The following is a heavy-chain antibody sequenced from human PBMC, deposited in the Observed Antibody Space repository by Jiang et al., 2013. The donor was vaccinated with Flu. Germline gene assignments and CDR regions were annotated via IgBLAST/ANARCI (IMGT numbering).Heavy chain of an antibody. CDR1: GYTFTSYA. V-gene: IGHV1-3*01. J-gene: IGHJ5*02. D-gene: IGHD3-22*01. Sequence: SGAEVKKPGASVKVSCKASGYTFTSYAMHWVRQAPGQRLEWMGWINAGNGNTKYSQKFQGRVTITRDTSASTAYMELSSLRSEDTAVYYCARAYFLDSSVNWFDPWGQGTLVTVSS. CDR3: ARAYFLDSSVNWFDP. CDR2: INAGNGNT.